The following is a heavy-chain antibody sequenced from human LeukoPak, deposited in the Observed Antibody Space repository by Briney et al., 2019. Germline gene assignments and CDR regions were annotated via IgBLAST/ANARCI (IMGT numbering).Heavy chain of an antibody. CDR2: IYYSGST. CDR1: GGSISSSSYY. D-gene: IGHD3-22*01. J-gene: IGHJ4*02. Sequence: SETLSLTCTVSGGSISSSSYYWGWIRQPPGKGLEWIGSIYYSGSTYYNPSLKSRVTISVDTSKNQFSLKLSSVTAADTAVYYCARDRGGYDSSGYYQYWGQGTLVTVSS. V-gene: IGHV4-39*02. CDR3: ARDRGGYDSSGYYQY.